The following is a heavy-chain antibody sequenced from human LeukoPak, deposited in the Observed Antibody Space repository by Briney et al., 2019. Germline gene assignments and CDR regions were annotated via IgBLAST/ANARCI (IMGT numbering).Heavy chain of an antibody. CDR1: GGSISSGDYY. CDR3: ARGASFLEWLLRAAFDI. CDR2: IYYSGST. Sequence: PSETLSLTCTVSGGSISSGDYYWSWIRQPPGKGLDWIGYIYYSGSTYYNPSLKIRFTISVDTSKNQFSLKLSSVPAADTAVYYCARGASFLEWLLRAAFDIWGQGTMVTVSS. J-gene: IGHJ3*02. D-gene: IGHD3-3*02. V-gene: IGHV4-30-4*08.